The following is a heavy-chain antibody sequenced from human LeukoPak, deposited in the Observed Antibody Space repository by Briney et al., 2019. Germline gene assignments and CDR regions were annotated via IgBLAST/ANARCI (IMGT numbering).Heavy chain of an antibody. J-gene: IGHJ6*02. Sequence: SQTLSLTCTVSGGSISSADYYWSWIRQPPGKGLEWIGYIYYSGSTYYNPSLKSRVTISVDTSKNQFSLKLSSVTAADTAVYYCASPSYYYGSGSYYKAADYYYGMDVWGQGTTVTVSS. D-gene: IGHD3-10*01. V-gene: IGHV4-30-4*01. CDR2: IYYSGST. CDR1: GGSISSADYY. CDR3: ASPSYYYGSGSYYKAADYYYGMDV.